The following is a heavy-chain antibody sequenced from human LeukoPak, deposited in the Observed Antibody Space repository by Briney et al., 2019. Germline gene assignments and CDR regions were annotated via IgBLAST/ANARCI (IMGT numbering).Heavy chain of an antibody. CDR2: ISAYNGNT. J-gene: IGHJ4*02. Sequence: GASVKVSCKASGYTFTSYGISWVRQAPGQGLEWMGWISAYNGNTNYAQKLQGRVTMTTDTSTSTAYMELRSLRSDDTAVYYCARAKSSGLRFLEWLLSVFDYWGQGTLVTVSS. CDR3: ARAKSSGLRFLEWLLSVFDY. CDR1: GYTFTSYG. D-gene: IGHD3-3*01. V-gene: IGHV1-18*01.